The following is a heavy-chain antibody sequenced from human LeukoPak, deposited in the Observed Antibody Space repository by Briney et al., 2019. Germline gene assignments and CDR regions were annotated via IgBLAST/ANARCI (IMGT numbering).Heavy chain of an antibody. Sequence: GGSLRLSCAASGFTFSSYWISWVRQAPGKGLEWVANIKQDGSEKYYVDSVRGRFTISRDSAKNSLYLQMNSLRAEDTAVYYCTDGMDVWGQGTTVTVSS. CDR1: GFTFSSYW. CDR3: TDGMDV. J-gene: IGHJ6*02. CDR2: IKQDGSEK. V-gene: IGHV3-7*01.